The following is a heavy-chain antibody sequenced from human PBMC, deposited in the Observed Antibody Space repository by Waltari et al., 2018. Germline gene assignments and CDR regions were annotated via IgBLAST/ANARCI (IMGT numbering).Heavy chain of an antibody. D-gene: IGHD3-3*01. CDR1: GGTFSSYA. CDR2: IIPILGTA. Sequence: QVQLVQSGAEVKKPGSSVKVSCKASGGTFSSYAISWVRQAPGQGLEWMGGIIPILGTANYAQKFQGRVTITADKSTSTAYMELSSLRSEDTAVYYCAATGDFWSGYYADYYYYMDVWGKGTTVTVSS. CDR3: AATGDFWSGYYADYYYYMDV. J-gene: IGHJ6*03. V-gene: IGHV1-69*10.